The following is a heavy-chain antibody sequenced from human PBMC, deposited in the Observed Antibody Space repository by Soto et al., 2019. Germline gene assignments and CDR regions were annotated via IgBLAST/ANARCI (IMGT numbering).Heavy chain of an antibody. CDR2: VNPNSGGT. Sequence: ASVKVSCKASGYTFTGYYIHWVQQAPGQGLEWMGWVNPNSGGTNYAQKFQGWVTMTRDTSISTAYMELSRLRSDDTAVYYCVTSRVSIAVAGETEYYFDYWGQGTLVTVSS. D-gene: IGHD6-19*01. J-gene: IGHJ4*02. CDR1: GYTFTGYY. V-gene: IGHV1-2*04. CDR3: VTSRVSIAVAGETEYYFDY.